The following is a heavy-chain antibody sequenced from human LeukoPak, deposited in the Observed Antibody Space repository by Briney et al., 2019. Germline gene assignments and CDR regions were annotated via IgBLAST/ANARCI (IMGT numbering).Heavy chain of an antibody. CDR2: IYYSGST. CDR3: ARAVEATQGGHYYYYYMDV. V-gene: IGHV4-59*01. CDR1: GVSISTYY. D-gene: IGHD1-26*01. Sequence: SETLSLTCTVSGVSISTYYWTWIRQPPGKGLEWIGNIYYSGSTNYNPSLKSRVTISLDTSKNQFSLKLTSVTAADTAVYYCARAVEATQGGHYYYYYMDVWGKGATVTVSS. J-gene: IGHJ6*03.